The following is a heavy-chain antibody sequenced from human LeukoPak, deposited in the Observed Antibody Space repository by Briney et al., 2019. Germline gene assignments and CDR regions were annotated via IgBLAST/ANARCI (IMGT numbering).Heavy chain of an antibody. V-gene: IGHV4-59*08. CDR1: GGSISSYY. J-gene: IGHJ6*02. Sequence: SETLSLTCTVSGGSISSYYWSWIRQPPGKGLEWIGYIYYSGSTNYNPSLKSRVTISVDTSKNQFSLKLSSVTAADTAVYYCARLASLSITGTTSYYYYGMDVWGQGTTVTLSS. CDR2: IYYSGST. CDR3: ARLASLSITGTTSYYYYGMDV. D-gene: IGHD1-20*01.